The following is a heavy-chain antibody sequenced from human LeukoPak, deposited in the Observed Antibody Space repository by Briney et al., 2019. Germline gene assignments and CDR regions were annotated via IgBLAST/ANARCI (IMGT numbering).Heavy chain of an antibody. CDR2: IHPGDSDT. CDR1: GYTSNNQW. D-gene: IGHD4-17*01. J-gene: IGHJ4*02. V-gene: IGHV5-51*01. Sequence: GESLKISCRSSGYTSNNQWIGRVRQMPGKGLEWVGIIHPGDSDTRYSRSFQGRVTISVDKSVSTASLQWDSLKPSDTATYYCVRSGSDYGGYGYAYWGEGTLVSVSS. CDR3: VRSGSDYGGYGYAY.